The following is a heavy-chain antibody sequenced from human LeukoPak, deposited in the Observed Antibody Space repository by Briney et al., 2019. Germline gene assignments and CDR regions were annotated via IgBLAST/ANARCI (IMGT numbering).Heavy chain of an antibody. D-gene: IGHD3-22*01. V-gene: IGHV3-7*01. J-gene: IGHJ3*02. CDR1: GFTFSTYW. CDR3: AREVAERSRVGGYGFDAFDI. CDR2: IKADGGEK. Sequence: GGSLRLSCAASGFTFSTYWMNWFRQTPGKGLEWVAEIKADGGEKDHVASVKGRFTISRDNAKNSLYLQMNSLRAGDTAVYYCAREVAERSRVGGYGFDAFDIWGQGTMVTVSS.